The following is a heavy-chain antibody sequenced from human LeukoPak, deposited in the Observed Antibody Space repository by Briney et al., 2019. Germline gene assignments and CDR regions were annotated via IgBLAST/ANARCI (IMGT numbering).Heavy chain of an antibody. J-gene: IGHJ3*02. Sequence: PGGSLRLSCAASGFTFSSYSMNWVRQAPGKGLEWVSSISSSSSSYIYYADSVKGRFTISRDNAKNSLYLQMNTLRAEDTAVYYCARDVSTGIAVAPDAFDIWGQGTMVTVSS. CDR3: ARDVSTGIAVAPDAFDI. D-gene: IGHD6-19*01. V-gene: IGHV3-21*01. CDR1: GFTFSSYS. CDR2: ISSSSSSYI.